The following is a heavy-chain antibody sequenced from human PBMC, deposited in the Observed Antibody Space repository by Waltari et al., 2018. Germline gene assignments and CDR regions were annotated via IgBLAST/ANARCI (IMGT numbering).Heavy chain of an antibody. CDR2: IIPIFGTA. CDR3: SYHYYGSGREAYYFDY. V-gene: IGHV1-69*14. D-gene: IGHD3-10*01. CDR1: GGTFSSYA. Sequence: QVQLVHSGAEVKKPGSSVKVSCKASGGTFSSYAISWVRQAPGQGLEWMGRIIPIFGTANYAQKFQGRVTITADKSTSTAYMELSSLRSEDTAVYYCSYHYYGSGREAYYFDYWGQGTLVTVSS. J-gene: IGHJ4*02.